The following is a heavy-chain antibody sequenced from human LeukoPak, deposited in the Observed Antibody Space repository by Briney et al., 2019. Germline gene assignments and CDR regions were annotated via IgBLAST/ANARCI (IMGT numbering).Heavy chain of an antibody. CDR3: ARGPATATAWPFDS. J-gene: IGHJ4*02. CDR1: GYTFTNYY. D-gene: IGHD6-13*01. Sequence: ASVKVSCKASGYTFTNYYMHWVRRAPGQGLEWMGIINPSGGSTRSAQNFQDRVTMTRGTSTSTVYMELSSLRSEDTAVYYCARGPATATAWPFDSWGQGTLSPSPQ. CDR2: INPSGGST. V-gene: IGHV1-46*01.